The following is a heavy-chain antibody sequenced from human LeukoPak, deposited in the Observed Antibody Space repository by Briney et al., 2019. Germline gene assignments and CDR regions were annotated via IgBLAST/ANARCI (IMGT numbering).Heavy chain of an antibody. CDR3: ARDFGTTGYDLYDY. Sequence: GPLLLSCAASVSTSNTYWISWFSRTPGRGLEGLANITHVRSRKNYTDSVRGRFTISRDNAKNSLYLQMNSLRDEDTSVYYCARDFGTTGYDLYDYWGQGTLVTVSS. CDR2: ITHVRSRK. J-gene: IGHJ4*02. CDR1: VSTSNTYW. V-gene: IGHV3-7*01. D-gene: IGHD3-9*01.